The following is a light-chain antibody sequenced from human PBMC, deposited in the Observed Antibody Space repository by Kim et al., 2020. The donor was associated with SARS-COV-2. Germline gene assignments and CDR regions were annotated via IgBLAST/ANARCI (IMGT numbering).Light chain of an antibody. V-gene: IGLV3-1*01. CDR3: QAWDSSSRNYV. CDR1: ESVEKH. J-gene: IGLJ1*01. Sequence: PGQTAAIISSCDESVEKHLSWYQQKTGQCPVVVIYQDNQRRSGGPAGLSGATSWDTTALTISGTQATDEADYYCQAWDSSSRNYVFGGGTKVTVL. CDR2: QDN.